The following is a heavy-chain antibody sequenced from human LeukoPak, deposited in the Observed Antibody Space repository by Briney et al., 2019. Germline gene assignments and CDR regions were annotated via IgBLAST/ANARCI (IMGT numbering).Heavy chain of an antibody. J-gene: IGHJ5*02. CDR2: INLGDSDT. Sequence: HGESLKISCKGSGYSFTSYWIGWVRQMPGKGLEWMGIINLGDSDTKYSPSFQGQVTISLDKSISTAYLQWRSLKASDTAMYYCARRRYSGSPNWFDPWGQGTLVTVSS. CDR3: ARRRYSGSPNWFDP. CDR1: GYSFTSYW. D-gene: IGHD1-26*01. V-gene: IGHV5-51*01.